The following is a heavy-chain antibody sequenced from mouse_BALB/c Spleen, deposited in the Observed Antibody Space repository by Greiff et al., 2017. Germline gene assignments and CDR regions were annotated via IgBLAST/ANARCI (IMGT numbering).Heavy chain of an antibody. V-gene: IGHV5-17*02. J-gene: IGHJ2*01. CDR2: ISSGSSTI. CDR1: GFTFSSFG. CDR3: ARETDY. Sequence: EVHLVESGGGLVQPGGSRKLSCAASGFTFSSFGMHWVRQAPEKGLEWVAYISSGSSTIYYADTVKGRFTISRDNPKNTRFLQMTSLRSEDTAMYYCARETDYWGQGTTLTVSS.